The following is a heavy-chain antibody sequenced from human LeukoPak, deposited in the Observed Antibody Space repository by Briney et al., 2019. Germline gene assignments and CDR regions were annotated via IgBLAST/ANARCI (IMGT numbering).Heavy chain of an antibody. CDR1: GGSISSYY. CDR3: ARFIGYCSGGSCLHDAFDI. D-gene: IGHD2-15*01. J-gene: IGHJ3*02. CDR2: IYYSGST. Sequence: PSETLSLTCTVSGGSISSYYWSWIRQPPGKGLEWIGYIYYSGSTNHNPSLKSRVTISVDTSKNQFSLKLSSVTAADTAVYYCARFIGYCSGGSCLHDAFDIWGQGTMVTVSS. V-gene: IGHV4-59*01.